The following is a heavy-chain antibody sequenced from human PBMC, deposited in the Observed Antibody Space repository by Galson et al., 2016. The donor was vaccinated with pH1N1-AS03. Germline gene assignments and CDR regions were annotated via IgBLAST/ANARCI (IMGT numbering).Heavy chain of an antibody. Sequence: SVKVSCKASGYSFSSYDINWVRRAPGQGLQWMGWMYANSGNTAYAQKFQGRVTMTRNASTTTAYMELSGLRSDDTAVYYCAKDSPTNYNFWGGYYRAYGLDVWGQGTTVTVSS. CDR1: GYSFSSYD. CDR2: MYANSGNT. CDR3: AKDSPTNYNFWGGYYRAYGLDV. D-gene: IGHD3-3*01. J-gene: IGHJ6*02. V-gene: IGHV1-8*02.